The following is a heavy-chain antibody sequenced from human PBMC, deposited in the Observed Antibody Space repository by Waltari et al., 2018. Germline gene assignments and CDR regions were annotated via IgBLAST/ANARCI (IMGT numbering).Heavy chain of an antibody. J-gene: IGHJ4*02. CDR3: AKDAFGNTYLDF. V-gene: IGHV3-30*02. CDR2: SWFDGSDK. Sequence: QVNLVESGGGVVQPGGSLRLSCTTSGFTFSNFGMHWVRQAPGKGLEWVALSWFDGSDKVYADSVRGRFTISRDNSARTLYLDMDSLRLDDTAMYYCAKDAFGNTYLDFWGQGTLVTVSS. D-gene: IGHD2-2*02. CDR1: GFTFSNFG.